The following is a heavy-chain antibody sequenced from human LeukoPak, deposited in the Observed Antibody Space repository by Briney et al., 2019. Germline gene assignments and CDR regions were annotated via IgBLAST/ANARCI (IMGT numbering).Heavy chain of an antibody. D-gene: IGHD5-12*01. CDR3: ARGSEPMGGLRFTS. V-gene: IGHV1-8*03. Sequence: ASVKVSCKASGYTFTSYDINWVRQATGQGLEWMGWMNPNSGNTGYAQRFQGRVTITRNTSISKAYMELSSLRSEDTAVYYCARGSEPMGGLRFTSWGQGTLVTVSS. CDR2: MNPNSGNT. J-gene: IGHJ4*02. CDR1: GYTFTSYD.